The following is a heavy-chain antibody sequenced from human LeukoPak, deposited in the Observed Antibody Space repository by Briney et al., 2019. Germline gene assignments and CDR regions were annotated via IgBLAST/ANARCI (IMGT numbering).Heavy chain of an antibody. CDR3: ARRDARWLQVDAFDI. D-gene: IGHD5-24*01. CDR1: GFTFSDYY. J-gene: IGHJ3*02. Sequence: GGSLRLSCAASGFTFSDYYMSWIRQAPGKGLEWVSYISSSGSTICYVDSVKGRFTISRDNAKNSLYLQMNSLRAEDTAVYYCARRDARWLQVDAFDIWGQGTMVTVSS. V-gene: IGHV3-11*01. CDR2: ISSSGSTI.